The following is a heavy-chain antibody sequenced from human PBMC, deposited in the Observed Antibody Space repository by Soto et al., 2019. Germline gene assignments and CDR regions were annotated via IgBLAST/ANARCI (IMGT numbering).Heavy chain of an antibody. CDR3: ARESHSSGWYRYYYYGMDV. V-gene: IGHV4-59*01. D-gene: IGHD6-19*01. J-gene: IGHJ6*02. CDR2: IYYSGST. Sequence: QVQLQESGPGLVKPSETLSLTCTVSGGSISSYYWSWIRQPPGKGLEWIVYIYYSGSTNYNPSLKSRVTISVDTSKNQFSLKLSSVTAADTAVYYCARESHSSGWYRYYYYGMDVWGQGTTVTVSS. CDR1: GGSISSYY.